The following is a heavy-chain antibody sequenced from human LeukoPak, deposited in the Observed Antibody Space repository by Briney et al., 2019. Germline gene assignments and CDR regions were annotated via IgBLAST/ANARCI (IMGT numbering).Heavy chain of an antibody. D-gene: IGHD3-9*01. CDR1: GGSFSGYY. CDR2: ISHSGST. Sequence: KSSETLSLTCAVYGGSFSGYYWSWIRQPPGKGLEWIGEISHSGSTNYNPSLKSRVTISVDTSKNQFSLKLSSVTAADTAVYYCATSSQADYDILTGYYSFDYWGQGTLVTVSS. V-gene: IGHV4-34*01. J-gene: IGHJ4*02. CDR3: ATSSQADYDILTGYYSFDY.